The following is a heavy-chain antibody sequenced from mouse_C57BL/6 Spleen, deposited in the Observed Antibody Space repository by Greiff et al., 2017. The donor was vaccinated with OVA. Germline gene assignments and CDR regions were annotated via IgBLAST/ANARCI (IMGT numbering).Heavy chain of an antibody. Sequence: EVKLMESGPGLVKPSQSLSLTCSVTGYSITSGYYWNWIRQFPGNKLEWMGYISYDGSNNYNPSLKNRISITRDTSKNQFFLKLNSVTTEDTATYYCARERSNWYFDVWGTGTTVTVSS. D-gene: IGHD5-1*01. CDR2: ISYDGSN. CDR1: GYSITSGYY. V-gene: IGHV3-6*01. J-gene: IGHJ1*03. CDR3: ARERSNWYFDV.